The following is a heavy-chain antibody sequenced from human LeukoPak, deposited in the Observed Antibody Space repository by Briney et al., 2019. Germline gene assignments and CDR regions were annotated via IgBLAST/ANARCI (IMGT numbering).Heavy chain of an antibody. CDR2: LSGSGSTI. CDR1: GFSFRNYG. J-gene: IGHJ6*04. D-gene: IGHD3-10*02. CDR3: AELGITMIGGV. Sequence: GGSLRLSCAASGFSFRNYGMSWVRQAPGKGLEWVSALSGSGSTIYYADSVKGRFTISRDNAKNSLYLQMNSLRAEDTAVYYCAELGITMIGGVWGKGTTVTISS. V-gene: IGHV3-48*04.